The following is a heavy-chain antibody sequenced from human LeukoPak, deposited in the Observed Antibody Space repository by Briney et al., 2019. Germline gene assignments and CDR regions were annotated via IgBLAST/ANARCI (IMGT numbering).Heavy chain of an antibody. CDR1: GGSISSYY. D-gene: IGHD3-10*01. V-gene: IGHV4-59*01. Sequence: SETLSLTCTVSGGSISSYYWSWIRQPPGRGLEWIGYIYYSGSTNYNPSLKSRVTISVDTSKNQFSLKLSSVTAADTAVYYCARMNYYGSGTDYWGQGTLVTVSS. J-gene: IGHJ4*02. CDR2: IYYSGST. CDR3: ARMNYYGSGTDY.